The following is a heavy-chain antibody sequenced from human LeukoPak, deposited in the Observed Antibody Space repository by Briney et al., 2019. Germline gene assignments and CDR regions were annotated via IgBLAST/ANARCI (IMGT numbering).Heavy chain of an antibody. CDR1: GFTFSSYS. D-gene: IGHD2-8*01. V-gene: IGHV3-21*01. J-gene: IGHJ6*03. Sequence: GGSLRLSCVASGFTFSSYSMNWVRQAPGKGLEWVSSISSSSSYIYYADSVKGRFTISRDNAKNSLYLQMNSLRAEDAAVYYCARKGGDIVLMVYAISHYYMDVWGKGTTVTVSS. CDR2: ISSSSSYI. CDR3: ARKGGDIVLMVYAISHYYMDV.